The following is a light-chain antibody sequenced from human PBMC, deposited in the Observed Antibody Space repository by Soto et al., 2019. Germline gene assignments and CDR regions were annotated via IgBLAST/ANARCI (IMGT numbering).Light chain of an antibody. V-gene: IGKV4-1*01. CDR1: QSVLYSSKDKNY. J-gene: IGKJ1*01. CDR2: WAT. CDR3: QQYYTPPWT. Sequence: DIVMTQSPDSLTVSLGERATVNCKSSQSVLYSSKDKNYLAWYQQKPGQPPRLLIYWATSRDSGVPDRFSGSGSGTDFTLTISSLQADDVAVYYCQQYYTPPWTFGQGTKVKIK.